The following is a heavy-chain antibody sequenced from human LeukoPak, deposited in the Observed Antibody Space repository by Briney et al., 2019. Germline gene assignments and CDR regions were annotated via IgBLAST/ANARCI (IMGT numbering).Heavy chain of an antibody. J-gene: IGHJ4*02. V-gene: IGHV3-30*02. CDR1: GFTFSAYG. CDR3: ARDGTDSTRVRGVMGNFDY. Sequence: PAGSLRLSCAASGFTFSAYGMHWVRHAPRQGLGWVAFIWHDGTNTFYADSVKGRFTISRDNSNNTVYLEMNTLRAEDTAVYYCARDGTDSTRVRGVMGNFDYWGQGTLVTVSS. CDR2: IWHDGTNT. D-gene: IGHD3-10*01.